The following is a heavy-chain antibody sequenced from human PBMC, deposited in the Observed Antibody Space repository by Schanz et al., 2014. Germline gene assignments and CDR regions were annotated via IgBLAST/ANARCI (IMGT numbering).Heavy chain of an antibody. CDR3: AKDQLANYRGSGYNWFDP. V-gene: IGHV3-30*02. CDR1: GFTFKNYG. Sequence: QLQLVESGGGVVQPGGSLKLSCVASGFTFKNYGIHWVRQALGKGLEWLTFIPFDASNKYYADSVKGRFTISRDNSKNTLYLQMNSLRADDTAVYYCAKDQLANYRGSGYNWFDPWGQGTLVTVSS. CDR2: IPFDASNK. J-gene: IGHJ5*02. D-gene: IGHD3-10*01.